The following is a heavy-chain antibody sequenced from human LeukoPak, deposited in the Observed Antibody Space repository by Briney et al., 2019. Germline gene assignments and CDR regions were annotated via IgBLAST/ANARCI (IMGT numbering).Heavy chain of an antibody. V-gene: IGHV1-46*01. CDR1: VYTFTRYY. J-gene: IGHJ6*03. D-gene: IGHD3-10*01. CDR2: INPRRGNT. CDR3: ARGLLLPEAYYYRDV. Sequence: GASVKVSCKASVYTFTRYYMHCVRQAPGQGLEWVGIINPRRGNTGYTQNSQGRVTMPRNTSRSTAYMELSSLRSEDTAVDYWARGLLLPEAYYYRDVWGKETTVTISS.